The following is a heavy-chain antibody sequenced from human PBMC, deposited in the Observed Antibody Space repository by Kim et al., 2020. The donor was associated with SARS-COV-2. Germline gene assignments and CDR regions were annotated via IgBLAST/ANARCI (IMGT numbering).Heavy chain of an antibody. CDR3: AKHIRSLIAVAGPPDSDYYYYGMNV. Sequence: GGSLRLSCAASGFTFSSYAMSWVRQAPGKGLEWVSIIYSGGSSTYYADSVKGRFTISRDNSKNTLYLQMNSLRAEDTAVYYCAKHIRSLIAVAGPPDSDYYYYGMNVWGQGTTVTVSS. V-gene: IGHV3-23*03. J-gene: IGHJ6*02. D-gene: IGHD6-19*01. CDR1: GFTFSSYA. CDR2: IYSGGSST.